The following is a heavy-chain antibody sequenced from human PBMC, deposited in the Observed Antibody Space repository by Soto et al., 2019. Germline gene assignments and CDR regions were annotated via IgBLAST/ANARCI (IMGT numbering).Heavy chain of an antibody. Sequence: QVQLVQCGAEVKKPGASVKVSCKASGYTFASCAITWMRQALGQGLEWMGWISAYNGNTNYAQKLQGRVTMTSDTSTSIAYMELRSLRSDDTAVYYCARDPPPPDYWGQGTLVTVSS. J-gene: IGHJ4*02. V-gene: IGHV1-18*01. CDR3: ARDPPPPDY. CDR2: ISAYNGNT. CDR1: GYTFASCA.